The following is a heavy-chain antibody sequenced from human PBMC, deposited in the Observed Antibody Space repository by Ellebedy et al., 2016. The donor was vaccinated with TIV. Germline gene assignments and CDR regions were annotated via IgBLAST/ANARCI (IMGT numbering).Heavy chain of an antibody. Sequence: ASVKVSCKASGYTFTSYYMHWVRQAPGQGLEWMGIINPSGGSTSYAQKFQGRVTMTRDTSTSTAYMELRSLRSDDTAVYYCARSEWFGKWSFQHWGQGTLVTVSS. V-gene: IGHV1-46*01. D-gene: IGHD3-10*01. CDR3: ARSEWFGKWSFQH. CDR2: INPSGGST. CDR1: GYTFTSYY. J-gene: IGHJ1*01.